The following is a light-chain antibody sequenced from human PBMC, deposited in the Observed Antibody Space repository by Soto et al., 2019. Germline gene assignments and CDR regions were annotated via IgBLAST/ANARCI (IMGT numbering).Light chain of an antibody. CDR2: DAS. J-gene: IGKJ5*01. V-gene: IGKV3-11*01. CDR1: RSVSSY. Sequence: EIVLTQSPGTLSLSPGERATLSCRASRSVSSYLAWYQQKPGQAPRLLIYDASNRATGIPARLSGSGSGTDFTLTISSLEPEDFAVYYCQQRSNWRITFGQGTRLEIK. CDR3: QQRSNWRIT.